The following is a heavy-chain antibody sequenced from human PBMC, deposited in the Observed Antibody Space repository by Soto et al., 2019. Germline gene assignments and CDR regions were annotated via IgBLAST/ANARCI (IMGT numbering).Heavy chain of an antibody. D-gene: IGHD3-10*01. CDR3: ARGSGRQVYNYYGMDV. J-gene: IGHJ6*02. V-gene: IGHV4-4*02. Sequence: SETLSLTCAVSCGSISSSNWWSWVRQSPGKGLEWIGEIYHNGSTNYNPYLKKQVTKSVDKYKNQFTLKLRSVTAADTAVYYCARGSGRQVYNYYGMDVWGQGTTVT. CDR1: CGSISSSNW. CDR2: IYHNGST.